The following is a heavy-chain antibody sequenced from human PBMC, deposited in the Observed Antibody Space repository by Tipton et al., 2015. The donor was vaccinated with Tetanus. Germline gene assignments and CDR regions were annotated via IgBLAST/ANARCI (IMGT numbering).Heavy chain of an antibody. CDR1: GGSISSSSYY. J-gene: IGHJ6*02. D-gene: IGHD5-12*01. CDR2: IYYSGST. CDR3: ARRREWVATGTYGMDV. V-gene: IGHV4-39*01. Sequence: GLVKPSETLSLTCTVSGGSISSSSYYWGWIRQPPGKGLEWIGSIYYSGSTYYNPSLKSRVTISVDTSKNQFSLKLSSVTAADTAVYYCARRREWVATGTYGMDVWGQGTTVTVSS.